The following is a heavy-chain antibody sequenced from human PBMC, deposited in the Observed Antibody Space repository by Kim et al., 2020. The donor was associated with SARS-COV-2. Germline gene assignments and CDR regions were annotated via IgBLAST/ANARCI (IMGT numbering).Heavy chain of an antibody. CDR3: ARATTPGIAAAGPFRY. Sequence: LKSRVTISVDTSKNQFSLKLSSVTAADTAVYYCARATTPGIAAAGPFRYWGQGTLVTVSS. D-gene: IGHD6-13*01. V-gene: IGHV4-34*01. J-gene: IGHJ4*02.